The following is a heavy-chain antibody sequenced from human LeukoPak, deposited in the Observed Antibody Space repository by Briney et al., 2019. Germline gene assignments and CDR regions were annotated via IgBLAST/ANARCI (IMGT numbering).Heavy chain of an antibody. D-gene: IGHD6-19*01. CDR2: INAGNGNT. Sequence: GASVKVSCKASGYTFTSYAMHWVRQAPGQRLEWMGWINAGNGNTRYSQKFQGRVTITRDTSASTAYMELSSLRSEDTAVYYCARTLGLAGKVFLDYWGQGTLVTVSS. J-gene: IGHJ4*02. V-gene: IGHV1-3*01. CDR1: GYTFTSYA. CDR3: ARTLGLAGKVFLDY.